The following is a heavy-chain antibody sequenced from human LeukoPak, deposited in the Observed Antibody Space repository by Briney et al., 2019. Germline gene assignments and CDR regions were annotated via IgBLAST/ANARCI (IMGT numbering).Heavy chain of an antibody. J-gene: IGHJ3*02. Sequence: GRSLRLSCAASGFTISSYGMHWVRQTPGKGLEWVAVIWYDGSNKYYADSVKGRFTISRDNSKNTLYLQMNSLRAEDTAVYYCARDFNVGLWSGYDSGGAFDIWGQGTMVTVSS. CDR2: IWYDGSNK. D-gene: IGHD5-12*01. CDR3: ARDFNVGLWSGYDSGGAFDI. V-gene: IGHV3-33*01. CDR1: GFTISSYG.